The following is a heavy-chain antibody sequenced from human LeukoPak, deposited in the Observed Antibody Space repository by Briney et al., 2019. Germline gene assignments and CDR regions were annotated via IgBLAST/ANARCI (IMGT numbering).Heavy chain of an antibody. D-gene: IGHD5-12*01. CDR3: ASSILATTFDF. Sequence: PSETLSLTCTVSGGSISTYYWSWIRQSPRKGLEWIGYIYDNTRTHYNPSLKSRVSMSMGTSKNQFSLKLTSVTAADAALYYCASSILATTFDFWGQGTLVAVSS. CDR1: GGSISTYY. CDR2: IYDNTRT. J-gene: IGHJ4*02. V-gene: IGHV4-59*08.